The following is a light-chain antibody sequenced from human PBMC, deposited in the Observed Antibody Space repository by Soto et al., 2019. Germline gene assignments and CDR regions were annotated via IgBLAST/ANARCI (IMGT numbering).Light chain of an antibody. J-gene: IGKJ1*01. V-gene: IGKV1-27*01. CDR3: QQRSNWPRT. CDR2: SAS. CDR1: QVISSY. Sequence: DIQVTQCPSSLSGYVGDRFTITCRVSQVISSYLNWYRQKPGKVPKLLIYSASNLQSGVPSRFSGSGSGTDFTFTISSLEPEDFGFYYCQQRSNWPRTFGQGTKVDIK.